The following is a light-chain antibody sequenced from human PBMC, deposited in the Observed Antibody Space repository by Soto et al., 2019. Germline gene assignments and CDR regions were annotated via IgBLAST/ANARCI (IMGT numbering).Light chain of an antibody. CDR2: GAS. V-gene: IGKV3-20*01. Sequence: EIVLTQSPGTLSLSPGERATLSCRASQSVSSSYLAWYQQKPGQAPRLLIYGASSRATGIPDRFSGSGSGTDFTLTISRLEPEDFAVYYCHQYDSSPLTFGGGTKEQL. J-gene: IGKJ4*01. CDR3: HQYDSSPLT. CDR1: QSVSSSY.